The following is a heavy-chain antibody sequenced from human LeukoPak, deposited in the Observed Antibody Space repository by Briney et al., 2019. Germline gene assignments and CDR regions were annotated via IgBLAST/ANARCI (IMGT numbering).Heavy chain of an antibody. V-gene: IGHV4-59*04. CDR3: ARGGGINKIVGWFDP. CDR1: GGSISSYY. D-gene: IGHD3-22*01. Sequence: SETLSLTCTVSGGSISSYYWSWLRQPPGQGLEWIGNIFQSGTIFYNPSLKGRVTMSVDTSKNQFSVKLSSVTAADTGVYYCARGGGINKIVGWFDPWGQGILVTVSS. J-gene: IGHJ5*02. CDR2: IFQSGTI.